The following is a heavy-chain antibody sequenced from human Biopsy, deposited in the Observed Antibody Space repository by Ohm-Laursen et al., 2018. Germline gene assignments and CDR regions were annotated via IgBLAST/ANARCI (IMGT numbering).Heavy chain of an antibody. D-gene: IGHD3-22*01. CDR2: VYYSGST. CDR1: GDSISSYY. V-gene: IGHV4-59*01. J-gene: IGHJ2*01. CDR3: ARDRGYYSDRTVPGYFDL. Sequence: SDTLSLTCTVPGDSISSYYWSWIRQPPGKGLEWIGYVYYSGSTDYNPSLQSRVTISVDTSKNHFSLRLRSVTPADTAIYYCARDRGYYSDRTVPGYFDLWGRGTLVTVPS.